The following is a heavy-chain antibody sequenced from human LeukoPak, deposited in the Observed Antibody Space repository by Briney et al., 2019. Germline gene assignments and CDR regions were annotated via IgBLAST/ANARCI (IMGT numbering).Heavy chain of an antibody. CDR3: ARDLSTSGFLDYVY. CDR2: ISAYNGNT. J-gene: IGHJ4*02. Sequence: ASVKVSCKASGYTFTSYGISWVRQAPGQGLEWMGWISAYNGNTNYAQKLQGRVTMTTATSTSTAYMELRSLRSDDTAVYYCARDLSTSGFLDYVYWGQGTLVTVSS. D-gene: IGHD6-19*01. CDR1: GYTFTSYG. V-gene: IGHV1-18*01.